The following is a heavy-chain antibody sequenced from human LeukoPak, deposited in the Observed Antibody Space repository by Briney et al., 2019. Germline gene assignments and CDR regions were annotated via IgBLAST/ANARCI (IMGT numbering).Heavy chain of an antibody. V-gene: IGHV4-34*01. CDR3: ARDGDAYYYGSGIDI. J-gene: IGHJ3*02. CDR1: GGSFSGYY. CDR2: INHSGST. Sequence: SETLSLTCAVYGGSFSGYYWSWIRQPPGKGLEWIGEINHSGSTNYNPPLKSRVTMSVDTSKNQFSLKLSSVTAADTAVYYCARDGDAYYYGSGIDIWGQGTMVTVSS. D-gene: IGHD3-10*01.